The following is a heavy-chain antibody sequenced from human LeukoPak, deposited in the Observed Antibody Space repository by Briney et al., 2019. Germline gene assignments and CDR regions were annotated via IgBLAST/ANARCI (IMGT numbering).Heavy chain of an antibody. CDR3: ASDMKGYYVWGSYRHDAFDI. D-gene: IGHD3-16*02. CDR1: GGTFSSYA. CDR2: IIPILGTA. V-gene: IGHV1-69*04. J-gene: IGHJ3*02. Sequence: SVKVSCKASGGTFSSYAISWVRQAPGQGLEWMGRIIPILGTANYAQKFQGRVTITADKSTSTAYMELSSLRSEDTAVYYCASDMKGYYVWGSYRHDAFDIWGQGTMVTVSS.